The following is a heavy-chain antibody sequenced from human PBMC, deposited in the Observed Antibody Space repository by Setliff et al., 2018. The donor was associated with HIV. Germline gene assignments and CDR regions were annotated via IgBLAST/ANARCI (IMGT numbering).Heavy chain of an antibody. CDR1: NYTLINYG. CDR3: ARDSPTGAFDI. V-gene: IGHV7-4-1*02. Sequence: GASVKVSCKASNYTLINYGVSWVRQAPGQGLEWMGWINTNTGNPTYAQGFTGRFVFSLDTSVSTAYLQISSLKAEDTAVYYCARDSPTGAFDIWGQGTMVTVSS. D-gene: IGHD4-17*01. CDR2: INTNTGNP. J-gene: IGHJ3*02.